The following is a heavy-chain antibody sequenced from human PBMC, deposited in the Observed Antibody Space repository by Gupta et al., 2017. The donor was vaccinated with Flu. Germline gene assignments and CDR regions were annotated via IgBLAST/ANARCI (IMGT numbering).Heavy chain of an antibody. J-gene: IGHJ5*02. CDR2: IYYSGSA. CDR3: ARHVSGSSQKFDP. CDR1: GDSISSSSDY. V-gene: IGHV4-39*01. D-gene: IGHD6-6*01. Sequence: QLQLQESGPGLVKPSETLSLTCTVSGDSISSSSDYWGWIRQPPGKGLEWIGSIYYSGSAYYNPSLKSRVTISVDTSKNQFSLRLRFVTAADTAVYYCARHVSGSSQKFDPWGQGTLVTVSS.